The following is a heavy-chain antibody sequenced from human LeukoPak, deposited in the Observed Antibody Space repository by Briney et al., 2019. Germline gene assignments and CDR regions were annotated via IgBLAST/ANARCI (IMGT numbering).Heavy chain of an antibody. V-gene: IGHV4-59*01. CDR2: INYSGST. D-gene: IGHD6-19*01. J-gene: IGHJ4*02. CDR3: ARGSGWYPY. Sequence: IPSETLSLTCTVSGGSTSSYYWSWIRQPPGKGVEWIGYINYSGSTNYNPSLKSRVTMSVDTSKNQFSLKLSSVTAADTAVYSCARGSGWYPYLGQGTLVTVSS. CDR1: GGSTSSYY.